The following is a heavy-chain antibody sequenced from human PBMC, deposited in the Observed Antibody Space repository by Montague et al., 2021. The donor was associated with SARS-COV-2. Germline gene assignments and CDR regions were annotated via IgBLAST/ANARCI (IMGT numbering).Heavy chain of an antibody. J-gene: IGHJ6*02. D-gene: IGHD3-10*01. CDR1: GFTFSSYA. Sequence: SLRLSCAASGFTFSSYAMSWVRQAPGKGLEWVSVISGYGDRIHYADSVRGRFTISRDNSKNTLHLQMNSLRAEDTAVYYCARAWFGELLSYYGMDVWGQGTTVTVSS. CDR3: ARAWFGELLSYYGMDV. CDR2: ISGYGDRI. V-gene: IGHV3-23*01.